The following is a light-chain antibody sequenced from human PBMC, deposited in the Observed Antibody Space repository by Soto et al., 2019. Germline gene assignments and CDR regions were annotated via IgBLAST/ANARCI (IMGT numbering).Light chain of an antibody. J-gene: IGKJ4*01. CDR1: QSFRGL. Sequence: EVVLTQSPVTLSLSPGERATLSCRASQSFRGLLAWYQQKPGQAPRLLIYDAYNRATGIPPRFSGSGSGTDFTLTISSLEPEDSAVYYCQHRSNWPLTFGGGTKVEIK. CDR3: QHRSNWPLT. V-gene: IGKV3-11*01. CDR2: DAY.